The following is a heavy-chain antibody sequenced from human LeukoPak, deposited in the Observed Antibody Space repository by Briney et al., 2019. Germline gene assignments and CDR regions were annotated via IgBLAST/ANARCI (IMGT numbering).Heavy chain of an antibody. Sequence: SQTLSLTCPVSSGSISSGDYYWSWIRQHPGKGLERIGYIYYSGSTYYNPSLKSRVTITVDTSKNQFSLKLSSVTAADTAVYYCARGVRWLQLSYFDYWGQGTLVTVSS. CDR3: ARGVRWLQLSYFDY. CDR2: IYYSGST. V-gene: IGHV4-31*03. D-gene: IGHD5-24*01. CDR1: SGSISSGDYY. J-gene: IGHJ4*02.